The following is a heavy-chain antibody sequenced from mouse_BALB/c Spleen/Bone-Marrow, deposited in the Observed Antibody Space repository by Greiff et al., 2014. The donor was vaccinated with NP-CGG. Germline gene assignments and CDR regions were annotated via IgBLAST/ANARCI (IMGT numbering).Heavy chain of an antibody. CDR3: ARDRGLLRFDY. J-gene: IGHJ2*01. CDR1: GFTFTDYY. V-gene: IGHV7-3*02. CDR2: IRNKANGYTT. Sequence: EVQLVESGGGLVQPGGSLRLSCATSGFTFTDYYMSWVRQPPGKALEWLGFIRNKANGYTTEYSASVKGRFTISRDNSQSILYLQMNTLGAEDSATYYCARDRGLLRFDYWGQGTTLTVSS. D-gene: IGHD2-3*01.